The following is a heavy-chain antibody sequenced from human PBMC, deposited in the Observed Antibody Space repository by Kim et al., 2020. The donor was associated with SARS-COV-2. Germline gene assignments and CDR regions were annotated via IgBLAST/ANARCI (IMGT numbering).Heavy chain of an antibody. CDR3: ARDLFGDYLLDS. Sequence: GGSLRLSCVASGFTFSSYSMNWVRQAPGKGLEWVSYISSTGRTVYYADSVKGRFTISRDNANNSLFLQMSSLRDDDTAIYFCARDLFGDYLLDSWSQGTLVTVSS. D-gene: IGHD4-17*01. V-gene: IGHV3-48*02. J-gene: IGHJ4*02. CDR2: ISSTGRTV. CDR1: GFTFSSYS.